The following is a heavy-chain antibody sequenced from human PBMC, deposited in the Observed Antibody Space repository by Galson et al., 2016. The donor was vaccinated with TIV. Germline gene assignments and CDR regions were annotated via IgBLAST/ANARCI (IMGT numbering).Heavy chain of an antibody. CDR2: ISWKNYYI. Sequence: SLRLSCAASGFSFEDYAMHWVRQTPGKGLEWVSVISWKNYYINYAGSVKGRFTMSRDNAKNSLYLQMNSLRPEDTAFYYCVKGDYHGSGGYCDYWGRGTLVTVSS. CDR3: VKGDYHGSGGYCDY. J-gene: IGHJ4*02. CDR1: GFSFEDYA. D-gene: IGHD3-10*01. V-gene: IGHV3-9*01.